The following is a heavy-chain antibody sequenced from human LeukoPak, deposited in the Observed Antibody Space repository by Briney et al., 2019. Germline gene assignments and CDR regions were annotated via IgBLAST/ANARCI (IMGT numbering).Heavy chain of an antibody. Sequence: GGSLRLSCAASGFTFSSYVMSWVRQAPGKGLEWVSGISGSGGSTYYADSVKGRFTISRDNSKNTLYLQMNGLRAEDTAVYYCAKGRMVATWVEEFDYWGQGTLVTVSS. CDR2: ISGSGGST. CDR3: AKGRMVATWVEEFDY. CDR1: GFTFSSYV. J-gene: IGHJ4*02. V-gene: IGHV3-23*01. D-gene: IGHD5-12*01.